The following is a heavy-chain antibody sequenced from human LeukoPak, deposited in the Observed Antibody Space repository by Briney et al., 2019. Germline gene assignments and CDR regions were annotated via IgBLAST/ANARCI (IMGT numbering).Heavy chain of an antibody. CDR3: AREAPAAAGTPLITSNWFDP. Sequence: PGGSLRLSCAASGFTFRSYWMSWVRQAPGKGLEWVANIKQDGSEKNYVDSVKGRFTISRDNAKNTLYLQMNSLRAEDTAVYYCAREAPAAAGTPLITSNWFDPWGQGTLVTVSS. CDR1: GFTFRSYW. V-gene: IGHV3-7*03. CDR2: IKQDGSEK. D-gene: IGHD6-13*01. J-gene: IGHJ5*02.